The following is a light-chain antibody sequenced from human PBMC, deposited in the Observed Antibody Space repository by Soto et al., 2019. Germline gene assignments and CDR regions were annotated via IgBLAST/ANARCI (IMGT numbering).Light chain of an antibody. CDR3: QQGNGFPRT. V-gene: IGKV1-12*01. Sequence: DIQMTQSPSSVSAPVGDRVTITCRASKGRNSWLTWYQQKPGRAPKLLIYAASNLQSGVPSRFSGSGSGTEFALTISSLQPEDVATYYCQQGNGFPRTFGQGTKVDIK. CDR1: KGRNSW. CDR2: AAS. J-gene: IGKJ1*01.